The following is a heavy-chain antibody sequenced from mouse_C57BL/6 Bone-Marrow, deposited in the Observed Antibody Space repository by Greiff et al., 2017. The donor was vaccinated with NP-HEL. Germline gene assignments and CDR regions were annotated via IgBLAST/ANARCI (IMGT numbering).Heavy chain of an antibody. V-gene: IGHV1-4*01. CDR2: INPSSGYT. Sequence: VQLQESGAELARPGASVKMSCKASGYTFTSYTMHWVKQRPGQGLEWIGYINPSSGYTKYNQKFKDKATLTADKSSSTAYMQLSSLTSEDSAVYYCARNYGSSLFAYWGQGTLVTVSA. CDR3: ARNYGSSLFAY. CDR1: GYTFTSYT. D-gene: IGHD1-1*01. J-gene: IGHJ3*01.